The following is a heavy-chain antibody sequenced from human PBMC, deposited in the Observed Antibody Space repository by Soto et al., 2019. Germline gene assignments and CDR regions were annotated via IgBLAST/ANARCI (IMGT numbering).Heavy chain of an antibody. CDR3: AGGGTPIDF. J-gene: IGHJ4*02. V-gene: IGHV1-18*01. Sequence: QVQLVQSGAEVKKPGASVKVSCKTSGYTFTNFGLSWVRQAPGQGLEWMGWISAYNGNTNYAQNFQGRVTMTTDTSPKHGYKELRSLESDDKAGYYCAGGGTPIDFWGQGTLVTVSS. CDR2: ISAYNGNT. CDR1: GYTFTNFG. D-gene: IGHD3-16*01.